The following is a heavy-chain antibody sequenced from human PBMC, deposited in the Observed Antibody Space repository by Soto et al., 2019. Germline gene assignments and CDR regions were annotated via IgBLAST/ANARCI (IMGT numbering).Heavy chain of an antibody. CDR3: ATTRYVETNNWFDP. V-gene: IGHV1-24*01. Sequence: ASVKVSCKVSGYTLTELSMHWVRQAPGKGLEWMGGFDPEDGETIYAQKFQGRVTMTEDTSTDTAYMELSSLRSEDTAVYYCATTRYVETNNWFDPWGQGTLVTVPS. CDR1: GYTLTELS. CDR2: FDPEDGET. D-gene: IGHD3-16*01. J-gene: IGHJ5*02.